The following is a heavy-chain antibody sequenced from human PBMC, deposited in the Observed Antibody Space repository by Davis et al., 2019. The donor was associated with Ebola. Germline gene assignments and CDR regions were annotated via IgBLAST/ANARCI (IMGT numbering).Heavy chain of an antibody. V-gene: IGHV1-18*01. D-gene: IGHD6-19*01. Sequence: ASVKVSCKAAGYTFGSHGISWVRQAPGQGLEWMGWISGYSGKTNYAQKVRGRVTMTTDTPTGTAYMELRSLRSDDTAVYYCARDHTGVAGNIDYWGQGTLVTVSS. J-gene: IGHJ4*02. CDR3: ARDHTGVAGNIDY. CDR1: GYTFGSHG. CDR2: ISGYSGKT.